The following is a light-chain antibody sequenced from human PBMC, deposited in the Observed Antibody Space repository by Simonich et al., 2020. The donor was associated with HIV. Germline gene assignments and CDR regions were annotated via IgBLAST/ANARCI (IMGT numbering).Light chain of an antibody. V-gene: IGKV4-1*01. CDR1: QSVLYSSNNTNY. Sequence: DIVMTQSPDSLAVSLGERATINCRSSQSVLYSSNNTNYLAWYQQKPGQPPKLLIYWACTLDSGVPDRFSGSGSGTDFTLTISSLQAEDVAVYYCQQYYSTPWTFGQGTKVEIK. CDR3: QQYYSTPWT. J-gene: IGKJ1*01. CDR2: WAC.